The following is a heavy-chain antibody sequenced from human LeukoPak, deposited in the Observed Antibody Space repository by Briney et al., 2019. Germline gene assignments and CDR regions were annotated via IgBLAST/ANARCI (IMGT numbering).Heavy chain of an antibody. J-gene: IGHJ4*02. CDR3: VRWEDYYGSGNRYFDY. CDR2: IDPNSGDT. CDR1: GFTFTDYY. Sequence: ASVKVSCKASGFTFTDYYIHWVRQAPGQGLEWMGWIDPNSGDTNYAQNFRGRVTMTRDTSITTSYMELSRLRSDDTAVYYCVRWEDYYGSGNRYFDYWGQGTLVTVSS. V-gene: IGHV1-2*02. D-gene: IGHD3-10*01.